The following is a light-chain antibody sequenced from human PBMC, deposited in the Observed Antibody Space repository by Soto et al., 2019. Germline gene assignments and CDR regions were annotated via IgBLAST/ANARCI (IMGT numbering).Light chain of an antibody. CDR2: GAS. Sequence: EIVLTQSPGTLSLSPGERATLSCRASQSVSSNYLAWYQQKPGQSPRLLIYGASNTATGIPDRFSGSGSGTGFTLTISRLEPEDFAVYVCQQYGRSPTFTFGQGTKVDI. CDR1: QSVSSNY. V-gene: IGKV3-20*01. J-gene: IGKJ2*01. CDR3: QQYGRSPTFT.